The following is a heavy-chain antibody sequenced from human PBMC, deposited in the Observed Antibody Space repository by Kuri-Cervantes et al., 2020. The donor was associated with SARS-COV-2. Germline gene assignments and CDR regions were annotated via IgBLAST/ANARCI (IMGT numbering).Heavy chain of an antibody. D-gene: IGHD3-10*01. Sequence: SETLSLTCVVSRGSISSGGHYWGWVRQPPGKGLEWIGSINYSGSTFYSPNLKSRVTISVDTSTNQFSLKLTSVTAADTAVYYCARHTSTGRFDPWGQGTLVTVSS. CDR2: INYSGST. CDR3: ARHTSTGRFDP. V-gene: IGHV4-39*01. J-gene: IGHJ5*02. CDR1: RGSISSGGHY.